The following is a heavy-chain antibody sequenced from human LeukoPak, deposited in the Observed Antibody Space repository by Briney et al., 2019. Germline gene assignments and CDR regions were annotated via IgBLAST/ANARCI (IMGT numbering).Heavy chain of an antibody. CDR2: VKSKIDGGTI. Sequence: GGSLRLSCATSGFTFSKAWMTWVRQAPGNGLEWGGRVKSKIDGGTIDYAAPVKGRFTISRDDSTTTLYLQMNSLKTEDTAVYYCTTDVNYYDRSGYFRFDYWGQGALVTVSS. CDR3: TTDVNYYDRSGYFRFDY. D-gene: IGHD3-22*01. CDR1: GFTFSKAW. V-gene: IGHV3-15*01. J-gene: IGHJ4*02.